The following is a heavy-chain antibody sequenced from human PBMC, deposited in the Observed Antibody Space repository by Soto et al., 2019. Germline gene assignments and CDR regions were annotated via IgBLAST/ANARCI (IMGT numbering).Heavy chain of an antibody. CDR3: ARERHDGARIAP. V-gene: IGHV4-30-4*01. Sequence: SETLSLTCTVSGGSISSGDYYWSWIRQPPGKGLEWIGYIYYSGSTYYNPSLKSRVTISVDTSKNQFSLKLSSVTAADTAVYYCARERHDGARIAPWGQGTRVTVSS. D-gene: IGHD3-3*01. CDR1: GGSISSGDYY. J-gene: IGHJ5*02. CDR2: IYYSGST.